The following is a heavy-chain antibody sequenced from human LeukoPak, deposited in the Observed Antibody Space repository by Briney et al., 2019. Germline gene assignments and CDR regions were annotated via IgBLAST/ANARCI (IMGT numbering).Heavy chain of an antibody. CDR3: ARGDDNNYYDSSGYYPD. V-gene: IGHV4-38-2*02. CDR1: GYSISSGYF. Sequence: SETLSLTCTVSGYSISSGYFWGWIRQPPGKGLEWIANIYHRGSTYYNPSLKSRVTISVDTSKNQFSLKLSSVTAADTAVYYCARGDDNNYYDSSGYYPDWGQGTLVTVSS. J-gene: IGHJ4*02. CDR2: IYHRGST. D-gene: IGHD3-22*01.